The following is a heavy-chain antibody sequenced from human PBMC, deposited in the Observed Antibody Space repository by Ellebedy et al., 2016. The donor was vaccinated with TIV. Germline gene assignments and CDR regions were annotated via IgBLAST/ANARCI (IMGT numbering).Heavy chain of an antibody. V-gene: IGHV3-11*01. CDR3: ARESNYWYFDL. D-gene: IGHD4-11*01. CDR1: GFTFSDNY. Sequence: PGGSLRLSCAASGFTFSDNYMSWIRQAPGKGLEWISYISSSGSTIYYADSVKGRFTISRDNAKNSLYLQMNSLRAEDTAVYYCARESNYWYFDLWGRGTLVTVSS. CDR2: ISSSGSTI. J-gene: IGHJ2*01.